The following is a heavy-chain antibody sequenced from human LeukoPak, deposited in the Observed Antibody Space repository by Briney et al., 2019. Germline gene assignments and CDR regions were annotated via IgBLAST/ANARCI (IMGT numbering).Heavy chain of an antibody. D-gene: IGHD3-10*01. CDR3: ASYGLGKRVARFLY. CDR2: INHSGST. CDR1: GGSFSGYY. V-gene: IGHV4-34*01. Sequence: PSETLSLTCAVYGGSFSGYYWSWIRQPPGKGLEWIGEINHSGSTNYNPSLKSRVTISVDTSKNQFSLKLSSVTAADTAVYYCASYGLGKRVARFLYWGQGTLVTVSS. J-gene: IGHJ4*02.